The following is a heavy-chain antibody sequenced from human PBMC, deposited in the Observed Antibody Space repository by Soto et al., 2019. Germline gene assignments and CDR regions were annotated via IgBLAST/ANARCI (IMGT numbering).Heavy chain of an antibody. CDR1: GFTFSSYG. CDR2: IWYDGSNK. J-gene: IGHJ6*03. CDR3: ARDPTSLTGTTYYYYYMDV. V-gene: IGHV3-33*01. Sequence: GGSLRLSCAASGFTFSSYGMHWVRQAPGKGLEWVAVIWYDGSNKYYADSVKGRFTISRDNSKNTLYLQMNSLRAEDTAVYYCARDPTSLTGTTYYYYYMDVWGKGTTVTVSS. D-gene: IGHD1-7*01.